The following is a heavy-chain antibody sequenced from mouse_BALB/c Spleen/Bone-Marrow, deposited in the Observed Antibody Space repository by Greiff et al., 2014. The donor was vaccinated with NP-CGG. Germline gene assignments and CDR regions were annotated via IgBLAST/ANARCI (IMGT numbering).Heavy chain of an antibody. Sequence: QVQLQQSGAELVRPGTSVKVSCKASGYAFTNYLIEWVKQRPGQSLEWIGVINPGSGGTNYNEKFKGKATLTADKSSSTAYMQLSSLTSDDSAVYFCARRDGNYAWFAYWGQGTLVTVSA. V-gene: IGHV1-54*03. J-gene: IGHJ3*01. CDR2: INPGSGGT. D-gene: IGHD2-1*01. CDR1: GYAFTNYL. CDR3: ARRDGNYAWFAY.